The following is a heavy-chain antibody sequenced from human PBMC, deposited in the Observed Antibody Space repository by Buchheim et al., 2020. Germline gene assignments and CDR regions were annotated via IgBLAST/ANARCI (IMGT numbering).Heavy chain of an antibody. V-gene: IGHV4-4*02. CDR2: IYHSGST. Sequence: QVQLQESGPGLVKPSGTLSLTCAVSGGSISSSNWWSWVRQPPGKGLEWIGEIYHSGSTNYNPPLKSRVTITVDKSKNQFSLKLSSVTAADTAVYYCARLTVTTSPSYFYYYYGMDVWGQGTT. CDR1: GGSISSSNW. J-gene: IGHJ6*02. CDR3: ARLTVTTSPSYFYYYYGMDV. D-gene: IGHD4-17*01.